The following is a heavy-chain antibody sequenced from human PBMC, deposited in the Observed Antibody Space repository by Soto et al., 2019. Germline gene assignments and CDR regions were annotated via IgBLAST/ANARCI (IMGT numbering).Heavy chain of an antibody. D-gene: IGHD3-10*01. CDR3: ARGKAPYGLGFRPYYYSDMDV. CDR1: GFTFSSYG. V-gene: IGHV3-30*03. J-gene: IGHJ6*02. CDR2: ISYDGSNK. Sequence: QPGGSLRLSCAASGFTFSSYGMHWVRQAPGKGLEWVAVISYDGSNKYYADSVKGRFTISRDNSQNTLYLHLGSLRDEDTAVYYCARGKAPYGLGFRPYYYSDMDVWGQGTTVTVSS.